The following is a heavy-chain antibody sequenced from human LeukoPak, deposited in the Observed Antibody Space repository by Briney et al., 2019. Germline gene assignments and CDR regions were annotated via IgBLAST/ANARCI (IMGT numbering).Heavy chain of an antibody. CDR2: ISGSGGST. CDR3: AKIPSPDYAWGSYRSGWFDP. Sequence: GGSLRLSCAASGFTFSSYAMSWVRQAPGKGLEWVSAISGSGGSTYYADSVKGRFTISRDNSKNTLYLQMNSLRAEDTAVYYCAKIPSPDYAWGSYRSGWFDPWGQGTLVTVSS. D-gene: IGHD3-16*02. V-gene: IGHV3-23*01. CDR1: GFTFSSYA. J-gene: IGHJ5*02.